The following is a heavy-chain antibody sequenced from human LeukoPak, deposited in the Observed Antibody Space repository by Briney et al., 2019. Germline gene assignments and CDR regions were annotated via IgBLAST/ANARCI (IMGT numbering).Heavy chain of an antibody. CDR2: ISSDGRVG. V-gene: IGHV3-48*03. Sequence: GGSLRLSCAASGFSFTSYEMNWVRQAPGKGLEWVSHISSDGRVGRYVDSVRGRFTMSRDNAKNLLFLRMNGLRVEDTAVYYCARDTLNGPFVISLDYWGQGALVTVSS. CDR1: GFSFTSYE. CDR3: ARDTLNGPFVISLDY. J-gene: IGHJ4*02. D-gene: IGHD3-9*01.